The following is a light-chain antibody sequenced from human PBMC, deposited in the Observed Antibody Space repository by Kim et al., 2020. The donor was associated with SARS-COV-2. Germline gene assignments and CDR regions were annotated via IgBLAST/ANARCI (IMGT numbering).Light chain of an antibody. CDR2: GAS. J-gene: IGKJ1*01. V-gene: IGKV3-20*01. CDR1: ETISNSY. Sequence: SPGERATLSCRASETISNSYIAWYQQKRGQAPRLVIYGASNRATGIPDRFSGSGSGTDFTLTIRRLEPDDFAVYYCQQYGSSPRTFGQGTKVDIK. CDR3: QQYGSSPRT.